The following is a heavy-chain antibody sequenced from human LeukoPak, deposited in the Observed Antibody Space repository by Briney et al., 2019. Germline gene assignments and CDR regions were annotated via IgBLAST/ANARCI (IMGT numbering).Heavy chain of an antibody. Sequence: SETLSLTCTVSGGSISSSSYYWGWIRQPPGKGLEWTGSIYYSGSTYYNPSLKSRVTISVDTSKNQFSLKLSSVTAADTAVYYCARAYVDIVATIIFDYWGQGTLVTVSS. D-gene: IGHD5-12*01. V-gene: IGHV4-39*07. J-gene: IGHJ4*02. CDR1: GGSISSSSYY. CDR2: IYYSGST. CDR3: ARAYVDIVATIIFDY.